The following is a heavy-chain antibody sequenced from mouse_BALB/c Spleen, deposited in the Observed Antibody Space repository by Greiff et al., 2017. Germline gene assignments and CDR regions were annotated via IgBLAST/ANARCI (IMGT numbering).Heavy chain of an antibody. CDR3: ARGGLPWYFDV. CDR1: GFTFSSYA. Sequence: EVKLMESGGGLVKPGGSLKLSCAASGFTFSSYAMSWVRQSPEKRLEWVAEISSGGSYTYYPDTVTGRFTISRDNAKNTLYLEMSSLRSEDTAMYYCARGGLPWYFDVWGAGTTVTVSS. V-gene: IGHV5-9-4*01. CDR2: ISSGGSYT. D-gene: IGHD3-3*01. J-gene: IGHJ1*01.